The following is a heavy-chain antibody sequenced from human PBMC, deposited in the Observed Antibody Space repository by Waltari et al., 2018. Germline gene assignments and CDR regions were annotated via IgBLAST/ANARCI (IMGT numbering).Heavy chain of an antibody. V-gene: IGHV4-4*07. CDR1: GGPIRTYY. CDR2: IYTSGST. D-gene: IGHD3-22*01. Sequence: QVQLQESGPGLVKPSETLSLPCPVPGGPIRTYYWSWIRQPAGKGLEWIGRIYTSGSTNYNPSLKSRVTMSVDTSKNQFSLKLSSVTAADTAVYYCASGYYDSSGYDLDIWGQGTMVTVSS. CDR3: ASGYYDSSGYDLDI. J-gene: IGHJ3*02.